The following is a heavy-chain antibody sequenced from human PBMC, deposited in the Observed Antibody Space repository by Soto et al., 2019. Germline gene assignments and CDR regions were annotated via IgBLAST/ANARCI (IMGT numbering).Heavy chain of an antibody. J-gene: IGHJ4*02. Sequence: SETLSLTCTVSGGSISSYYWSWIRQPPGKGLEWIGYIYYSGSTNYNPSIKSRVTISVDTSKNQFSLKLSSVTAADTAVYYCARVFDEDFDYWGQGTLVTVSS. CDR1: GGSISSYY. CDR3: ARVFDEDFDY. V-gene: IGHV4-59*01. CDR2: IYYSGST. D-gene: IGHD2-15*01.